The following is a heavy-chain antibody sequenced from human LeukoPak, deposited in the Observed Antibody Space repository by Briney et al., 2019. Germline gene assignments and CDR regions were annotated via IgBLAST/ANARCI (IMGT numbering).Heavy chain of an antibody. Sequence: SETLSLTCTVSGGSISSSSYYWGWIRQPPGKGLEWIGSIYYSGSTYYNPSLKSRVTISVDTSKNQFSLKLSSVTAADTAVYYCARPRAYSSLSISDWGQGTLVTVSS. CDR3: ARPRAYSSLSISD. V-gene: IGHV4-39*01. CDR2: IYYSGST. J-gene: IGHJ4*02. CDR1: GGSISSSSYY. D-gene: IGHD6-6*01.